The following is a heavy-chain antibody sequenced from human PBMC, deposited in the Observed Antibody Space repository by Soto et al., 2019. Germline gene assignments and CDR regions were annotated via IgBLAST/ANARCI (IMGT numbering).Heavy chain of an antibody. CDR1: GFTFSDSY. J-gene: IGHJ6*02. Sequence: QVQLVESGGGLVKPGGSLRLSCAASGFTFSDSYMSWIRQAPGKGLEWISYITFSGNTVYYADSLKGRFTNSRDNAKNSRYQQMNRLRAEDTAVYYCARVSWREKYGMDVCGQGTTVTVYS. CDR2: ITFSGNTV. V-gene: IGHV3-11*01. CDR3: ARVSWREKYGMDV.